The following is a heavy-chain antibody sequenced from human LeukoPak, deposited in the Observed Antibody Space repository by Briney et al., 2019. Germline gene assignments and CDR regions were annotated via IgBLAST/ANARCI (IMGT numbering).Heavy chain of an antibody. V-gene: IGHV5-51*01. CDR1: GYSFTSYW. Sequence: GESLKISRKGSGYSFTSYWIAWMRQAIPGKGLEWMGIIYPGDSHTRYSPSFQGQVTISADKSISTAYLQWSSLKASDTAMYYCARHPYYYDSSGYNFDYGGQGTLVTVSS. CDR2: IYPGDSHT. CDR3: ARHPYYYDSSGYNFDY. J-gene: IGHJ4*02. D-gene: IGHD3-22*01.